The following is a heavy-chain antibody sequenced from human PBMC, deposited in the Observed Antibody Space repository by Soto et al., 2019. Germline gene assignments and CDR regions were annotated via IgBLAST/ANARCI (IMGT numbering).Heavy chain of an antibody. V-gene: IGHV3-30*03. CDR1: GFVFGGFG. D-gene: IGHD3-16*01. J-gene: IGHJ4*02. CDR2: ASYDGTYK. CDR3: ARGGDVLDY. Sequence: QVELVESGGGVVRPGKYLTVSCTGSGFVFGGFGMHWVRQTPGKGLEWLGMASYDGTYKYFADSVKGRFTISRDSGMNTGYLQMDNLRLEDTALYYCARGGDVLDYWGRGTLVTVSS.